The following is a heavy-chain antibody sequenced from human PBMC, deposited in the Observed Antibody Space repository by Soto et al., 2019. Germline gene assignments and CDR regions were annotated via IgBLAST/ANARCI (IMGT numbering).Heavy chain of an antibody. J-gene: IGHJ4*02. CDR1: GVPVSSGSNH. V-gene: IGHV4-61*01. CDR2: ISHSGNT. Sequence: SETLSLTCTVSGVPVSSGSNHWSWIRQPPGKGLEWIGYISHSGNTDYSSSLESRAIISIDTSNNQFSLKLSSVTAADTAVYYCARDVSDSGWLGCWGQGTLVTVSS. D-gene: IGHD5-12*01. CDR3: ARDVSDSGWLGC.